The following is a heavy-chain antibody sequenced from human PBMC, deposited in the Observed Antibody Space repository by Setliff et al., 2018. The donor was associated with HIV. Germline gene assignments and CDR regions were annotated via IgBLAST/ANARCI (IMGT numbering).Heavy chain of an antibody. Sequence: SETLSLTCTVSGGSISSGIYYWSWIRQPAGKGLEWIGRIDISGSANYNPSLKGRVSISVDTSKNQFSLKLGSVTAADTAVYYCARESPSSSWFYFDFWGQGTLVTVSS. V-gene: IGHV4-61*02. CDR2: IDISGSA. CDR1: GGSISSGIYY. D-gene: IGHD6-13*01. J-gene: IGHJ4*02. CDR3: ARESPSSSWFYFDF.